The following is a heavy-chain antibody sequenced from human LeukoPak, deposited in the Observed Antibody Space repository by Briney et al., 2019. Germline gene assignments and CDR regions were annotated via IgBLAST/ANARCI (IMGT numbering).Heavy chain of an antibody. V-gene: IGHV4-30-2*01. CDR2: IYHSGTT. CDR1: GGSISSSGYS. CDR3: ARAVNEYCSSSTSCYEWGFDS. D-gene: IGHD2-2*01. Sequence: NPSETLSLTCDVSGGSISSSGYSWSWIRQPPGKGLEWIGYIYHSGTTYYNPSLKSRITVSLDRSKNQFSLKLSSVTAADTALYYCARAVNEYCSSSTSCYEWGFDSWGQGTLVTVSS. J-gene: IGHJ5*01.